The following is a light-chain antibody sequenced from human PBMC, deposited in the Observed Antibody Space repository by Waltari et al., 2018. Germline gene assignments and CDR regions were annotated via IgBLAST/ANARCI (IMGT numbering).Light chain of an antibody. J-gene: IGLJ2*01. CDR1: TSDIGSHDY. V-gene: IGLV2-14*01. CDR2: EGT. Sequence: QSALTQPASVSGSPGQSITISCTGTTSDIGSHDYVSWDQQHPGKAPKLLIYEGTNRPSGVSTRFSGTKSGSTASLTISGLQADDEAHYYCSSYTGGSTLLVFGGGTDLTVL. CDR3: SSYTGGSTLLV.